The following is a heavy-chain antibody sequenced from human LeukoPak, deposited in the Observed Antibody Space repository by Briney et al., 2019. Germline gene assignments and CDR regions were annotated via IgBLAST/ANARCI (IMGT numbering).Heavy chain of an antibody. CDR3: ARDFPEGYSGYDYRDY. J-gene: IGHJ4*02. Sequence: AGGSLRLSCAASGFTFSSYAMNWVRQAPGKGLEWVSSISSSSYIYYADSVKGRFTISRDNAKNSLYLQMNSLRAEDTAVYYCARDFPEGYSGYDYRDYWGQGTLVTVSS. CDR2: ISSSSYI. D-gene: IGHD5-12*01. CDR1: GFTFSSYA. V-gene: IGHV3-21*01.